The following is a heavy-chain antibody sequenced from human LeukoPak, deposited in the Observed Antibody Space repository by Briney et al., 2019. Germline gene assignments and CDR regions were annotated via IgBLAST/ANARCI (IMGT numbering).Heavy chain of an antibody. V-gene: IGHV3-30-3*01. CDR1: GFAFSSYA. J-gene: IGHJ3*02. CDR3: ARDGAQYCSGGSCPDAFDI. Sequence: TGGSLRLSCAASGFAFSSYAMPWVRQAPGKGLEWVAVISYDGSNKYYADSGKGRFTISRDNSKNKLYLQMNSLRAEDTAVYYCARDGAQYCSGGSCPDAFDIWGQGTMVTVSS. D-gene: IGHD2-15*01. CDR2: ISYDGSNK.